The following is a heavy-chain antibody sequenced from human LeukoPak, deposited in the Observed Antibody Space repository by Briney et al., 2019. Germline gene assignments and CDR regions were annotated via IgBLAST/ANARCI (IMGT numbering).Heavy chain of an antibody. CDR1: GFTFSSYG. Sequence: GGSLRLSCEASGFTFSSYGIHWVRQAPGKGLEWVAVIWYDGSNKYYSDSVKGRFTISRDNSKNTLHLQMNSLRAEDTAVYYCARDSGRFDVFDIWGQGTMVTVSS. D-gene: IGHD3-10*01. J-gene: IGHJ3*02. V-gene: IGHV3-33*01. CDR2: IWYDGSNK. CDR3: ARDSGRFDVFDI.